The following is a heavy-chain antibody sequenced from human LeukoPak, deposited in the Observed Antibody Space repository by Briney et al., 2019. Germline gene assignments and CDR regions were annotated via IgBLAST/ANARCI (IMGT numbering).Heavy chain of an antibody. Sequence: ASVKVSCKASGGTFSSYAISWVRQAPGQGLEWMGGIIPIFGTANYAQKFQGRVTITADESTSTAYMELSSLRSEDTAVYYCARDGTPCETYFDYWGQGTLVTVSS. V-gene: IGHV1-69*13. J-gene: IGHJ4*02. CDR2: IIPIFGTA. D-gene: IGHD1-26*01. CDR1: GGTFSSYA. CDR3: ARDGTPCETYFDY.